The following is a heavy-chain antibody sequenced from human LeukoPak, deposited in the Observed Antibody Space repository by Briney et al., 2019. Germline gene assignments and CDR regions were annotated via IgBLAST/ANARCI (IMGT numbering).Heavy chain of an antibody. J-gene: IGHJ4*02. D-gene: IGHD6-19*01. CDR1: GGTFSSYA. V-gene: IGHV1-69*13. CDR3: ARDSGIQQWLVR. Sequence: SVKVSCTASGGTFSSYAISWVRQAPGQGLEWVGGIIPIFGTANYAQKFQGRVTITADESTSTAYMELSSLRSEDTAVYYCARDSGIQQWLVRWGQGTLVTVSS. CDR2: IIPIFGTA.